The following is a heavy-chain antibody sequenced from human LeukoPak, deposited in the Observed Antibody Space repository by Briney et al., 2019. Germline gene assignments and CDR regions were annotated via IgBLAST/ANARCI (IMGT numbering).Heavy chain of an antibody. CDR3: ARSDDPHDAFDI. Sequence: SETLSLTCAVYGGSFSGYYWSWIRQPPGKGLEWIGYIYTSGSTNYNPSLKSRVTISVDTSKNQFSLKLSSVTAADTAVYYCARSDDPHDAFDIWGQGTMVTVSS. V-gene: IGHV4-4*09. J-gene: IGHJ3*02. CDR2: IYTSGST. D-gene: IGHD1-1*01. CDR1: GGSFSGYY.